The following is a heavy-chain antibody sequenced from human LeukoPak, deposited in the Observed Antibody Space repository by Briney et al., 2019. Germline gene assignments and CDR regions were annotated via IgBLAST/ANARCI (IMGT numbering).Heavy chain of an antibody. CDR3: ARHGRIVATIFPYFDY. J-gene: IGHJ4*02. Sequence: SETLSLTCTVSGGSISSYYWSWIRQPPGKGLERIGYIYYSGSTNYNPSPKSRVTISVDTSKNQFSLKLSSVTAADTAVYYCARHGRIVATIFPYFDYWGQGTLVTVSS. V-gene: IGHV4-59*08. CDR1: GGSISSYY. CDR2: IYYSGST. D-gene: IGHD5-12*01.